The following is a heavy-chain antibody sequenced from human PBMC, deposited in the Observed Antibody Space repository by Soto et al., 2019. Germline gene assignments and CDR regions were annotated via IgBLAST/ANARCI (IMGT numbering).Heavy chain of an antibody. CDR2: ISGSGGST. CDR1: GFTFSSYA. Sequence: PGGSLRLSCAASGFTFSSYAMSWVRQAPGKGLEWVSAISGSGGSTYYADSVKGRFTISRDNSKNTLYLQMNSLRAEDTAVYYCAKGLKGYSYAAPGSRTQTVDYWGQGTLVTVSS. V-gene: IGHV3-23*01. CDR3: AKGLKGYSYAAPGSRTQTVDY. J-gene: IGHJ4*02. D-gene: IGHD5-18*01.